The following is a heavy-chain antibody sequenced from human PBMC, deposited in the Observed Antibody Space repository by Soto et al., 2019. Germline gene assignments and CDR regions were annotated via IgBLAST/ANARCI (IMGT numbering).Heavy chain of an antibody. CDR3: ARVSDYDSTGGMDV. CDR1: GYPFTGYY. J-gene: IGHJ6*02. Sequence: XSVKVSCKASGYPFTGYYMHWVRQSPGQGLEWMGWINPNSGGTNYAQKFQGRVTMTRDTSISTAYMELSRLRSDDTAVYYCARVSDYDSTGGMDVWGQGTTVTVSS. V-gene: IGHV1-2*02. CDR2: INPNSGGT. D-gene: IGHD3-3*01.